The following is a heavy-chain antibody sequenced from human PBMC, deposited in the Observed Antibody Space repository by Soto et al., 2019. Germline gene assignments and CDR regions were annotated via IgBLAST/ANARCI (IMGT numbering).Heavy chain of an antibody. CDR3: ARDGQYRTDGFDI. D-gene: IGHD5-12*01. CDR2: LSRSGGST. CDR1: GFTYSSHG. Sequence: EAQLLESGGELIQPGGSLRLSCAASGFTYSSHGMSWVRQAPGKGLEWIAGLSRSGGSTYYEDSVKGRFTISRDNSKNTLDLIMNSLRVEDTALYYCARDGQYRTDGFDIWGQGTMVTVSS. J-gene: IGHJ3*02. V-gene: IGHV3-23*01.